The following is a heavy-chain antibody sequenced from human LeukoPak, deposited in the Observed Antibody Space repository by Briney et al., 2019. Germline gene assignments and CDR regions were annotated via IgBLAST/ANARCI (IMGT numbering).Heavy chain of an antibody. D-gene: IGHD2-2*01. CDR3: ARRRKLLSYNWFDP. CDR1: GSSFTSYW. Sequence: GESLKISCEGSGSSFTSYWIGWVRQLPGKGLGWMGIIYPGDSDTRDSPSFQGPVPISADKSISTAYLQWSSLKASDTAMYYCARRRKLLSYNWFDPWGQGTLVTVSS. V-gene: IGHV5-51*01. CDR2: IYPGDSDT. J-gene: IGHJ5*02.